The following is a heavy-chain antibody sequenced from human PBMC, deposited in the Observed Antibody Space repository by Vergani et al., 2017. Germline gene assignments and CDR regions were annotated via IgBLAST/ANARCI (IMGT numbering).Heavy chain of an antibody. J-gene: IGHJ3*02. Sequence: EVQLVQSGAEVKKPGESLTISCKGSGYSFTSYWIGWVRQMPGKGLEWMGIIYPGDSDTRYRPSFQGQVTISADKSISTAYLQWSSLKASDTAMYYCARLQIVATTTFDAFDIWGQGTMVTVSS. V-gene: IGHV5-51*01. CDR1: GYSFTSYW. CDR3: ARLQIVATTTFDAFDI. CDR2: IYPGDSDT. D-gene: IGHD5-12*01.